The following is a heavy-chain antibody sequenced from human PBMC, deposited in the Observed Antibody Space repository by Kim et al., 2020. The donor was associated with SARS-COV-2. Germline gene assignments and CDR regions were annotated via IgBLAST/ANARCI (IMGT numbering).Heavy chain of an antibody. J-gene: IGHJ4*02. CDR1: GFTFSSYG. Sequence: GGSLRLSCAASGFTFSSYGMHWVRQAPGKGLEWVAVIWYDGSNKYYADSVKGRFTISRDNSKNTLYLQMNSLRAEDTAVYYCARDLVTPQGAAPYSNSWYLDYWGQGTLVTVSS. CDR2: IWYDGSNK. CDR3: ARDLVTPQGAAPYSNSWYLDY. V-gene: IGHV3-33*01. D-gene: IGHD6-13*01.